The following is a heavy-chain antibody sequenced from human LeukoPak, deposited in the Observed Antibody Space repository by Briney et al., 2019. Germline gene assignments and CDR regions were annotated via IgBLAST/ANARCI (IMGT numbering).Heavy chain of an antibody. J-gene: IGHJ6*03. CDR3: AREQGFLEPDYYYMDV. CDR1: GASISSNNW. CDR2: IYHSGST. V-gene: IGHV4-4*02. D-gene: IGHD3-3*01. Sequence: SETLSLTCAVSGASISSNNWWWSWVRQPPGKGLEWIGEIYHSGSTNYNPSLKSRVTISVDTSKNQFSLKLSSVTAADTAVYYCAREQGFLEPDYYYMDVWGKGTTVTVSS.